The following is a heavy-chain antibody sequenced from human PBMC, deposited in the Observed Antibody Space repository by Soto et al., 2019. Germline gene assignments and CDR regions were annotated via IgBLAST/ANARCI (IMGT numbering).Heavy chain of an antibody. D-gene: IGHD3-3*02. V-gene: IGHV1-18*04. CDR2: ISAYNGNT. J-gene: IGHJ6*02. Sequence: QVQLVQSGAEVKKPGASVKVSCKASGYTFTSYGISWVRQAPGQGLEWMGWISAYNGNTNYAQKLQGRVTMTTDTSTSTGYMEPRSLRSDDTAVYYCARVPHFWSGWAYYYYGMDVWGQGTTVTVSS. CDR3: ARVPHFWSGWAYYYYGMDV. CDR1: GYTFTSYG.